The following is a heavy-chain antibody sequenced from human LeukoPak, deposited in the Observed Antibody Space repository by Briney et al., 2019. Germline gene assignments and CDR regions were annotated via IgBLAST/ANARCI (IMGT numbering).Heavy chain of an antibody. Sequence: VWVAVIWYDGSNKYYADSVKGRFTISRDNSKNTLYLQMNSLRAEDTAVYYCARGGVAGTFDYWGQGTLVTVSS. D-gene: IGHD6-19*01. CDR3: ARGGVAGTFDY. J-gene: IGHJ4*02. V-gene: IGHV3-33*01. CDR2: IWYDGSNK.